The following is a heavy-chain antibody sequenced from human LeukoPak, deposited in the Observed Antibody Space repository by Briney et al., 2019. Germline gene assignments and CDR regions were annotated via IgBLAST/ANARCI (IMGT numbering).Heavy chain of an antibody. D-gene: IGHD2-2*01. CDR3: ARGRYQLLWGLGNWFDP. CDR1: GGSISSGSYC. J-gene: IGHJ5*02. CDR2: IYTSGCT. Sequence: SETLSLTCTVSGGSISSGSYCWSWIRQPAGKGLEWIGRIYTSGCTNYNPSLKSRVTISVDTSKNQFSLKLSSVTAADTAVYYCARGRYQLLWGLGNWFDPWGQGALVTVSS. V-gene: IGHV4-61*02.